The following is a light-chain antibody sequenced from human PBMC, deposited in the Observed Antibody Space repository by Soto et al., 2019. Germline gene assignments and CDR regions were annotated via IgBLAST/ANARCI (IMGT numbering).Light chain of an antibody. CDR2: GAS. CDR1: QSVSSTY. V-gene: IGKV3-20*01. CDR3: QQYGSSPVT. J-gene: IGKJ2*01. Sequence: EIVLTQSPGTLSLSPGERATLSCRASQSVSSTYLAWYQQKPGQAPKLLIYGASSRATGIPDRFSGSGSGTDFTLTISRLEPEDFAVYYCQQYGSSPVTFGQGTKLEIK.